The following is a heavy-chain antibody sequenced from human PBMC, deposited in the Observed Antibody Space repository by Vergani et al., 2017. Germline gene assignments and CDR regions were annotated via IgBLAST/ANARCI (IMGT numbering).Heavy chain of an antibody. J-gene: IGHJ1*01. Sequence: QVHLVESGGGVVQPGRSLRLSCVVSGFTSSYYGMHWVRQAPGKGLEWVAVISYDGTRKYYADSVKGRFTISRDNSNSTLYLQMNSLRTEDTAVYYCATKSCGTPGCQIGYFSEWGQGTLVTVSS. V-gene: IGHV3-30*03. CDR1: GFTSSYYG. D-gene: IGHD1-1*01. CDR3: ATKSCGTPGCQIGYFSE. CDR2: ISYDGTRK.